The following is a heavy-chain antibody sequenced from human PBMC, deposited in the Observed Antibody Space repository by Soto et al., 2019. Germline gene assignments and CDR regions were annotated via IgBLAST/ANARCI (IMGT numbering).Heavy chain of an antibody. Sequence: PGGSLRLSCAASGFTFSRYGMHWVRKAPGKGLEWVAVISYDGSNKYYADSVKGRFTISRDNSKNTLYLQMNSLRAEDTAVYYCAKASWGGCGGDCYLDYWGQGTLVTVSS. CDR3: AKASWGGCGGDCYLDY. V-gene: IGHV3-30*18. J-gene: IGHJ4*02. CDR1: GFTFSRYG. CDR2: ISYDGSNK. D-gene: IGHD2-21*02.